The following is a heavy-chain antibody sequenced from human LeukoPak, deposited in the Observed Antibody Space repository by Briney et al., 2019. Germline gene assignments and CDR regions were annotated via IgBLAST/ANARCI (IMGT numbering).Heavy chain of an antibody. D-gene: IGHD2-15*01. CDR3: AREVAGFTTTFDY. CDR1: GFTFNGYG. J-gene: IGHJ4*02. CDR2: ISSISSTI. Sequence: GGSLRLSCAASGFTFNGYGMNWVRQAPGKGLEWVSYISSISSTIHYSDSVKGRFTISRDNAKNTLYLQMNSLRAEDTAVYYCAREVAGFTTTFDYWGQGTLVTVSS. V-gene: IGHV3-48*01.